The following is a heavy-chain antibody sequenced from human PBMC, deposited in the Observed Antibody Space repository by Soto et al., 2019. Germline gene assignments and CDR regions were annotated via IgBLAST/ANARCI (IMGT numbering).Heavy chain of an antibody. V-gene: IGHV4-30-2*01. D-gene: IGHD4-17*01. J-gene: IGHJ4*02. CDR3: ARARNSDYGDYVFDY. CDR2: IYHSGST. CDR1: GGSISSGGYS. Sequence: SETLSLTCAVSGGSISSGGYSWSWIRQPPGKGLEWIGYIYHSGSTYYNPSLKGRVTISVDRSKNQFSLKLSSVTAADTAVYYCARARNSDYGDYVFDYWGQGTLVTVSS.